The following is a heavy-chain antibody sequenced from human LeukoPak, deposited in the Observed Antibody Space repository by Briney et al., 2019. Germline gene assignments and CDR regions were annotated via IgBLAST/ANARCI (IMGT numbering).Heavy chain of an antibody. CDR1: GGTLSSYA. D-gene: IGHD5-12*01. CDR3: ARRPTIVATIDDAFDI. V-gene: IGHV1-69*13. CDR2: IIPIFGTA. J-gene: IGHJ3*02. Sequence: SVKVSCKATGGTLSSYAISRVRQAPGQGIKWMGGIIPIFGTANYAQKFQGRVTITADESTSTAYMELSSLRSEDTAVYYCARRPTIVATIDDAFDIWGQGTMVTVSS.